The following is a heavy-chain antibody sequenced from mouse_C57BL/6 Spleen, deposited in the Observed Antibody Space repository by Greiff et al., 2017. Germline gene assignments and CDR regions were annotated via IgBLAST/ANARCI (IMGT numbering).Heavy chain of an antibody. J-gene: IGHJ3*01. CDR1: GYTFTSYW. Sequence: QVQLLQPGAELVKPGASVKLSCTASGYTFTSYWITWVKQRPGQGLEWIGDIYPGSGSTNYNEKFKSKATLTVDTSSSTAYLQLSSLTSEDSAVYYCARRITTVVAEAYWGQGTLVTVSA. V-gene: IGHV1-55*01. D-gene: IGHD1-1*01. CDR3: ARRITTVVAEAY. CDR2: IYPGSGST.